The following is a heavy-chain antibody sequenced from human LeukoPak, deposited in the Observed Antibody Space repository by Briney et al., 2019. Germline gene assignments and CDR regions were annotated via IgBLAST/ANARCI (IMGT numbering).Heavy chain of an antibody. D-gene: IGHD5-24*01. J-gene: IGHJ4*02. CDR2: IINSDGTT. CDR1: GFTFSSYI. Sequence: GGSLRLSCAASGFTFSSYIMTWVRQAPGKGLEWVSTIINSDGTTYYADSVRGRFTISRDNSKNTLYLQMNSLRAEDTAVYYCAKVSRDGYNFGQIDYWGQGTLVTVSS. V-gene: IGHV3-23*01. CDR3: AKVSRDGYNFGQIDY.